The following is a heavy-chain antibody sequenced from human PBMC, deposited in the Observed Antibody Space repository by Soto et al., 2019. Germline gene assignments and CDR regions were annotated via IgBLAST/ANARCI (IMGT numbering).Heavy chain of an antibody. J-gene: IGHJ5*01. Sequence: EVQLVESGGGLVKPGGSLRLSCAASGFTFSSYSMNWVRQAPGKGLEWVSSISSSSSYISYADSVKGRFTISRDNAKNSLYLQMNSLTAEDTAVYYCARDQPGYSYGYGLGSWGQGTLVTVSS. CDR1: GFTFSSYS. D-gene: IGHD5-18*01. V-gene: IGHV3-21*01. CDR3: ARDQPGYSYGYGLGS. CDR2: ISSSSSYI.